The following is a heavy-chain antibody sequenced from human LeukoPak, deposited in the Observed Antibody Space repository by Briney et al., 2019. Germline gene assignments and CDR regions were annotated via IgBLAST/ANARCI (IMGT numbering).Heavy chain of an antibody. CDR3: ARVTYGSGSYWYFDL. Sequence: SSETLSLTCTVSGGSISSYYWSWIRQPAGKGLEWIGRIYTSGSTNYNPSLKSRVTMSVDTSKNQFSLKLSSVTAADTAVYYCARVTYGSGSYWYFDLWGRGPLVTVSS. J-gene: IGHJ2*01. V-gene: IGHV4-4*07. CDR2: IYTSGST. CDR1: GGSISSYY. D-gene: IGHD3-10*01.